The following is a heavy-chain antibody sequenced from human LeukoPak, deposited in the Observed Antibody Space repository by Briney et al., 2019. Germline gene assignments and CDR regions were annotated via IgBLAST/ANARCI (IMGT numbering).Heavy chain of an antibody. V-gene: IGHV4-30-2*01. J-gene: IGHJ3*02. CDR3: ARVRGAVRGKGHLGAFDI. D-gene: IGHD3-10*01. Sequence: PSETLSLTCTVSGGSISSGGYYWSWIRQPPGKGLEWIGYIYHSGSTYYNPSLKSRVTISVDRSKNQFSLKLSSVTAADTAVYYCARVRGAVRGKGHLGAFDIWGQGTMVTVSS. CDR2: IYHSGST. CDR1: GGSISSGGYY.